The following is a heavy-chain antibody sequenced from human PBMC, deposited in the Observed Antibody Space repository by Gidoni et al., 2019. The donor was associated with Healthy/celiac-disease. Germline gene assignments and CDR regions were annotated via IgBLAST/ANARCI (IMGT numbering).Heavy chain of an antibody. Sequence: QVQLVQSGAEVKKPGSSVKVSCKASGGTFSSYAISWVRQAPGQGLEWMGGIIPIFGTANYAQKFQGRVTITADESTSTAYMELSSLRSEDTAVYYCARAPYDYVWGSYRYVAFDIWGQGTMVTVSS. D-gene: IGHD3-16*02. CDR3: ARAPYDYVWGSYRYVAFDI. V-gene: IGHV1-69*01. CDR2: IIPIFGTA. CDR1: GGTFSSYA. J-gene: IGHJ3*02.